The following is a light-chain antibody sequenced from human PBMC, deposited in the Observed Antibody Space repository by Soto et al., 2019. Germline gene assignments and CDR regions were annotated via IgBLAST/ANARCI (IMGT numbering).Light chain of an antibody. CDR2: GAS. J-gene: IGKJ1*01. Sequence: EIVMTQSPATLSVSPGERATLSCRASQSVSSNLAWYQQKPGQAPRLLIYGASTRATGIPARFSGSGSGTEFTLTISSLQSGDSAVYYCQEYNTWPWTFGQGTKVDIK. CDR3: QEYNTWPWT. V-gene: IGKV3-15*01. CDR1: QSVSSN.